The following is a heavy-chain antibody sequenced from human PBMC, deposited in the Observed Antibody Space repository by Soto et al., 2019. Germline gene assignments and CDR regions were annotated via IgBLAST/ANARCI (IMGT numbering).Heavy chain of an antibody. CDR2: ISGSGGGT. D-gene: IGHD6-13*01. V-gene: IGHV3-23*01. Sequence: GGSLRLSCAASVFTFSSYAMSCVRQAPGKGLEWVSAISGSGGGTYYADSVKGRFTISRDNSNNTLSLQMNSLRAEDTAVYYCARDRVEAAGTPRFNYYYGMDVWGQGTPVTVSS. CDR3: ARDRVEAAGTPRFNYYYGMDV. CDR1: VFTFSSYA. J-gene: IGHJ6*02.